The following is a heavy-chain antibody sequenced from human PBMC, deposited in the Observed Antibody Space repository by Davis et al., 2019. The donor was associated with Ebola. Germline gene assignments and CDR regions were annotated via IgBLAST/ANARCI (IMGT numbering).Heavy chain of an antibody. CDR1: GGSISSGDYY. CDR3: AREAGSTYYYYGMDV. J-gene: IGHJ6*02. Sequence: SETLSLTCTVSGGSISSGDYYWSWIRQPPGKGLEWIGYIYYSGSTYYNPSLKSRVTISVDTSKNQFSLKLSSVTAADTAVYYCAREAGSTYYYYGMDVWGQGTTVTVSS. V-gene: IGHV4-30-4*01. CDR2: IYYSGST. D-gene: IGHD6-19*01.